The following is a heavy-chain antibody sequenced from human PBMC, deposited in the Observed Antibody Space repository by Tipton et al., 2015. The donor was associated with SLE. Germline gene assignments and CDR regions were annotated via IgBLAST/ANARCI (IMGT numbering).Heavy chain of an antibody. Sequence: TLSLTCTVSGGSVSSSTYYWGWIRQAPGKGLEWIGGIFYTGNTYYNPSLKSRVTISVDTSKNQLSLNLNPVTAADTAVYYCARQPRGINWFDPWGQGTLVTVSS. CDR3: ARQPRGINWFDP. CDR1: GGSVSSSTYY. V-gene: IGHV4-39*07. CDR2: IFYTGNT. J-gene: IGHJ5*02.